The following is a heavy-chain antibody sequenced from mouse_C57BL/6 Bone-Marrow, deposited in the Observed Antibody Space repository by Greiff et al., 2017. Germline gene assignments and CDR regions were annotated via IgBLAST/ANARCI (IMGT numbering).Heavy chain of an antibody. V-gene: IGHV1-19*01. D-gene: IGHD4-1*01. CDR2: INPYNGGT. CDR1: GYTFTDYY. Sequence: EVQLQQSGPVLVKPGASVKMSCKASGYTFTDYYMNWVKQSHGKSLEWIGVINPYNGGTSYNQKFKGKATLTVDKSSSTAYMELNSLTSEDSAVYYCARTPLGRGFAYWGQGTLVTVSA. CDR3: ARTPLGRGFAY. J-gene: IGHJ3*01.